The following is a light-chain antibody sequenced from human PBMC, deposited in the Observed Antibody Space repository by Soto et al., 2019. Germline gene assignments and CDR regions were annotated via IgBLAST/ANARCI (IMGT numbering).Light chain of an antibody. Sequence: DIQMTQSPSSLSASVGDRVTITCRASQSIGSYLNWYLQKPGTAPKLLIYGASSLHSGVPSRFSASGSGTDFTLTISSLQPEDFATYFCLQSYSMRLTFGPGTKVDIK. J-gene: IGKJ3*01. CDR2: GAS. V-gene: IGKV1-39*01. CDR3: LQSYSMRLT. CDR1: QSIGSY.